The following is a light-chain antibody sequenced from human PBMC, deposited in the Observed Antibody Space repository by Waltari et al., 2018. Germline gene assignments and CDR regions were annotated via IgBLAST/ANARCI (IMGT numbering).Light chain of an antibody. CDR2: DAS. CDR3: QQRSNWPLT. Sequence: EIVLTKSPATLSLSPGERATLSCRASQSISRYLAWYQQKPGQAPRLLIYDASNRATGIPARFSGSGSGTDFTLTISSPEPEDFAVYYCQQRSNWPLTFGGGTKVEIK. CDR1: QSISRY. J-gene: IGKJ4*01. V-gene: IGKV3-11*01.